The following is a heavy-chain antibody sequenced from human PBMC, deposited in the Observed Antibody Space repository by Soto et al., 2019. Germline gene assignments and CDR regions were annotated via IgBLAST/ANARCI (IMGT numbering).Heavy chain of an antibody. CDR1: GGLFSSYP. J-gene: IGHJ4*01. CDR3: ARGGSGYTWFNEF. CDR2: IIPVFQTA. D-gene: IGHD3-22*01. Sequence: QEQLVQSGAEVKKPGSSVKVSCKASGGLFSSYPISWVRQVPGQGLEWMGGIIPVFQTAYNTQRFQVRVTITADEDTNTAYMELCRLRSEYTAIYYCARGGSGYTWFNEFWGHGTLVTVSS. V-gene: IGHV1-69*01.